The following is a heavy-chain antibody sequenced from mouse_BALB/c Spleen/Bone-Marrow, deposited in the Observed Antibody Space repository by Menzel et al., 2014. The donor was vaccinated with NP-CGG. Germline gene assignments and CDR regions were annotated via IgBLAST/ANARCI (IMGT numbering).Heavy chain of an antibody. CDR2: INPYNGAT. CDR3: ARRWSGAMDY. CDR1: GYSFTACL. V-gene: IGHV1-37*01. J-gene: IGHJ4*01. Sequence: VQLKESGPELVKPGASMKISCKASGYSFTACLIHWIKQSHVKSLEWIGRINPYNGATTYNQNFNDKASLTVDKSSSTAYMELHSLTSEDSAVYYCARRWSGAMDYWGQGTSVTVSS. D-gene: IGHD2-3*01.